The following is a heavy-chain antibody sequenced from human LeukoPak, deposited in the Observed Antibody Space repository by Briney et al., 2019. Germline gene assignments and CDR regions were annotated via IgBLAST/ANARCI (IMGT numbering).Heavy chain of an antibody. V-gene: IGHV3-53*01. CDR2: IYSGGST. Sequence: GGSLRLSCAASGLIVSNNYMNWVRLAPGKGLEWVSIIYSGGSTHYADSVKGRFTVSRYNSENTLYLQMNSLRAEDTAVYYCARDQEGRSCSGGTCYLGWSFDLWGRGTLVTVSS. CDR1: GLIVSNNY. J-gene: IGHJ2*01. CDR3: ARDQEGRSCSGGTCYLGWSFDL. D-gene: IGHD2-15*01.